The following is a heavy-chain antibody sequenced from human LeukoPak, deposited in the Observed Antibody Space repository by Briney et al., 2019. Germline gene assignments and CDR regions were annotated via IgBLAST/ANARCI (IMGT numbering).Heavy chain of an antibody. CDR2: INHSGST. D-gene: IGHD3-22*01. CDR1: GGSFSGYY. Sequence: SETLSLTCAVYGGSFSGYYWRWIRQPPGKGLEWIGEINHSGSTNYNPSLKSRVTISVDTSKNQFSLKLSSVTAADTAVYYCARVNYYDSSGYYYVRGYFDYWGQGTLVTVSS. V-gene: IGHV4-34*01. CDR3: ARVNYYDSSGYYYVRGYFDY. J-gene: IGHJ4*02.